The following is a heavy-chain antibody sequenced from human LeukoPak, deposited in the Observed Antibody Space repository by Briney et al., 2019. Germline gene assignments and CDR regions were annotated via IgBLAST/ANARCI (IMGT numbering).Heavy chain of an antibody. CDR2: ISGSGGST. CDR1: GFTFSSYA. J-gene: IGHJ4*02. D-gene: IGHD3-22*01. V-gene: IGHV3-23*01. Sequence: PGGSLRLSCAASGFTFSSYAMSWVRQAPGKGLEWVSAISGSGGSTYYADSVKGRFAISRDNSKNTPYLQMNSLRAEDTAVYYCAKWGGGYYDSSGYLINWGQGTLVTVSS. CDR3: AKWGGGYYDSSGYLIN.